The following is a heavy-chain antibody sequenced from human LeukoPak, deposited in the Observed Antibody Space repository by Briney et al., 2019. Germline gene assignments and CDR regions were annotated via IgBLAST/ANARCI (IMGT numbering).Heavy chain of an antibody. J-gene: IGHJ1*01. D-gene: IGHD4-17*01. CDR2: ISYDGSNK. V-gene: IGHV3-30*18. Sequence: GRSLRLSCAASGFTFSSYGMHWVRQAPGKGLEWVAVISYDGSNKYYADSVKGRFTISRDNSKNTLYLQMNSLRAEGTAVYYCAKGDDYGDYAGYFQHWGQGTLVTVSS. CDR3: AKGDDYGDYAGYFQH. CDR1: GFTFSSYG.